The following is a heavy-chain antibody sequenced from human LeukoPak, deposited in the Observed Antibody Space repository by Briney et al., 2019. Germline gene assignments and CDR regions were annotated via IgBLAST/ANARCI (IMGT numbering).Heavy chain of an antibody. V-gene: IGHV3-23*01. CDR2: ISGSGGST. Sequence: GTSLRLSCSASGFTFSSYAMSWVRQAPGKGLEWVSAISGSGGSTYYADSVKGRFTISRDNSKNTLYLQMNSLRAEDTAVYYCAKDPRGSGSYSGSVPNWFDPWGQGTLVTVSS. CDR3: AKDPRGSGSYSGSVPNWFDP. CDR1: GFTFSSYA. J-gene: IGHJ5*02. D-gene: IGHD3-10*01.